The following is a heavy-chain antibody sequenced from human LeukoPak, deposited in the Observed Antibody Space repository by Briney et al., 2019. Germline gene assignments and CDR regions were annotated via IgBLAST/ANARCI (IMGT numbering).Heavy chain of an antibody. J-gene: IGHJ4*02. CDR3: ARSSVSGTYSGGY. V-gene: IGHV4-59*08. Sequence: PSETLSLTCTVSGGSINTYYWSWIWQPPGKGLEWIGYIYYGGSTYSNPPLKGRVTISSDTSKNQFSLKLTSVTAADTAVYYCARSSVSGTYSGGYWGQGILVTVSS. CDR1: GGSINTYY. D-gene: IGHD3-10*01. CDR2: IYYGGST.